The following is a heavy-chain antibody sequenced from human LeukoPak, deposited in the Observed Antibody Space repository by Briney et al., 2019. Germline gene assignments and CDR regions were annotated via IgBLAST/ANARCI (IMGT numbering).Heavy chain of an antibody. CDR3: ARGLGSAEDY. D-gene: IGHD1-26*01. V-gene: IGHV3-9*01. Sequence: GGSLRLSCAASGFTFDDYAMHWVRQAPGKGLEWVSGISWNSGSIGYADSVKGRFTISRDNAKNSLYLQMNSLRAEDTAVYYCARGLGSAEDYWGQGTLVTVSS. CDR2: ISWNSGSI. CDR1: GFTFDDYA. J-gene: IGHJ4*02.